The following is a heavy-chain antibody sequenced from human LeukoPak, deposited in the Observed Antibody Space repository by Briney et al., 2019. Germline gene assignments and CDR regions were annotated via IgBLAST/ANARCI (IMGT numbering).Heavy chain of an antibody. CDR1: GGSMNTYY. D-gene: IGHD5-12*01. CDR3: ARGGADAYDVYYLDV. V-gene: IGHV4-4*07. Sequence: PSETLSRTCSVSGGSMNTYYWSWIRQPAGAGLEWIGRIYSSGGTYYNPSLRSRVTVSIDTSRNQFSLNLSSVTAADTAVYYCARGGADAYDVYYLDVWGTGTTVTVSS. J-gene: IGHJ6*03. CDR2: IYSSGGT.